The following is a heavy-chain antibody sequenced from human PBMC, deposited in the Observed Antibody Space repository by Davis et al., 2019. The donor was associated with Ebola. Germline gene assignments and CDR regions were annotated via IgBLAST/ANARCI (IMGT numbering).Heavy chain of an antibody. CDR3: ARTQGDQLSWGLYSYYYYMDV. D-gene: IGHD2-2*01. Sequence: AASVMVSCKASGYTFTSYYMHWVRQAPGQGLEWMGIINPSGGSKSYTQKFQGRVTMTRDTSTNTVYMELRSLRSEDTAVYYCARTQGDQLSWGLYSYYYYMDVWGGGTTVTVSS. CDR1: GYTFTSYY. J-gene: IGHJ6*03. CDR2: INPSGGSK. V-gene: IGHV1-46*01.